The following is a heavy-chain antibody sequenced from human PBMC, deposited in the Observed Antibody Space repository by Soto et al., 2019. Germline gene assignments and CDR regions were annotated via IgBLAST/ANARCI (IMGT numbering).Heavy chain of an antibody. CDR1: GYSFTSYW. D-gene: IGHD6-13*01. V-gene: IGHV5-10-1*01. Sequence: GESLKISCKGSGYSFTSYWISWVRQMPGKGLEWMGRIDPSDSYTNYSPSFQGHVTISADESISTAYLQWSSLKASDTAMYYCARHPAAAGTRGDYYYYGMDVWGQGTTVTVSS. CDR2: IDPSDSYT. CDR3: ARHPAAAGTRGDYYYYGMDV. J-gene: IGHJ6*02.